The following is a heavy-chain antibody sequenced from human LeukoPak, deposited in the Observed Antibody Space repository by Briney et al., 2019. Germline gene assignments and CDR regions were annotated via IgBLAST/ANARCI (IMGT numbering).Heavy chain of an antibody. V-gene: IGHV1-2*02. D-gene: IGHD3-10*01. Sequence: ASVKVSCKASGYTFTDYYIQWVRQAPGQRLEWMGWINPNSGATKYAEKFQGRVTMTRDTSISTVYMELSRLRSDDTAVYYCARARVYGSGSYLGYWGQGTLVTVSS. CDR3: ARARVYGSGSYLGY. J-gene: IGHJ4*02. CDR2: INPNSGAT. CDR1: GYTFTDYY.